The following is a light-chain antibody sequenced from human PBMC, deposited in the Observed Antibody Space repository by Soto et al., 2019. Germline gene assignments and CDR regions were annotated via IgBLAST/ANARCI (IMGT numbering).Light chain of an antibody. V-gene: IGKV1-39*01. CDR2: AAS. Sequence: DIQMTHSPSSLSASVGDRVTITCRASQSISSYLNWYQQKPGKAPKLLIYAASSLQSGVPSRFSGSGSGTDFTLTISSLQPEDFATYYCQQSYSTPNFGQGTRLEIK. J-gene: IGKJ5*01. CDR1: QSISSY. CDR3: QQSYSTPN.